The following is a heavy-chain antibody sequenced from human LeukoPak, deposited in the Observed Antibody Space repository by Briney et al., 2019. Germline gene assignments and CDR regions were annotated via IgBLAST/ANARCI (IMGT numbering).Heavy chain of an antibody. Sequence: KSSETLSLTCTVSGDSNSDYYWSWIRQPPGQGLEWIGYIYYRGGTNYNPSLESRVTISGDTSKNEFSLKVTSVTAADTAVYYCARGRLIVAPGVYYFEYWGQGTLATVSS. D-gene: IGHD5-12*01. CDR1: GDSNSDYY. J-gene: IGHJ4*02. CDR3: ARGRLIVAPGVYYFEY. V-gene: IGHV4-59*08. CDR2: IYYRGGT.